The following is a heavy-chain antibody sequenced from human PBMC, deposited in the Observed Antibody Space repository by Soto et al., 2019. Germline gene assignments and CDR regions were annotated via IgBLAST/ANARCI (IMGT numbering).Heavy chain of an antibody. D-gene: IGHD3-10*01. CDR2: FSTGGDGGAT. J-gene: IGHJ4*02. Sequence: GGSLRLSCAASGFTFSSFSMSWVRQAPGKGLEWVSGFSTGGDGGATYYADSVKGRFTISRDNSKNTLFLQMNSLRAEDTAIYSCAKKVNSGSGSQFFDYWGQGALVTVSS. CDR1: GFTFSSFS. CDR3: AKKVNSGSGSQFFDY. V-gene: IGHV3-23*01.